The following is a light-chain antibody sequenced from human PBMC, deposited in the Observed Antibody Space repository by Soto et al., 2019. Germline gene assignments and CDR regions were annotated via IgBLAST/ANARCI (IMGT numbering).Light chain of an antibody. V-gene: IGLV2-14*01. CDR3: SSYTSSSTLFDV. CDR2: AVS. CDR1: SSDVGGYNY. J-gene: IGLJ1*01. Sequence: QPASVSGSPGQSITISCTGTSSDVGGYNYVSWYQQHPGKAPKLMIYAVSNRPSGVSNRFSGSKSGNTASLTISGLQAEDEADYYCSSYTSSSTLFDVFGTGTKLTVL.